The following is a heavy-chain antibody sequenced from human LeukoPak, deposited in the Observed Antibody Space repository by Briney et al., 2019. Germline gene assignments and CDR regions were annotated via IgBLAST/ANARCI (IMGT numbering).Heavy chain of an antibody. V-gene: IGHV3-23*01. CDR2: ISGSGGST. Sequence: PGGSLRLSCAASGFTFSSYAMSWVRQAPGKGLEWVSAISGSGGSTYYADSVKGRFTISRDNSKNTLYLQMNSLRAEDTAVYYCAKGFHYYGDTGYNYWGQGTPVTVSS. J-gene: IGHJ4*02. CDR3: AKGFHYYGDTGYNY. CDR1: GFTFSSYA. D-gene: IGHD4-17*01.